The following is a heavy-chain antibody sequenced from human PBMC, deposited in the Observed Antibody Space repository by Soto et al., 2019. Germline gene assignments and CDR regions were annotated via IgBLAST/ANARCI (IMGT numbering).Heavy chain of an antibody. Sequence: GGSLRLSCAASGFTFSSYAMSWVRQAPGKGLEWVSAISGSGGSTYYADSVKGRFTISRDNSKNTLYLQMNGLRAEDTAVYYCAKKGSARPYYYYGMDVWGQGTTVTVSS. J-gene: IGHJ6*02. CDR3: AKKGSARPYYYYGMDV. CDR1: GFTFSSYA. V-gene: IGHV3-23*01. CDR2: ISGSGGST. D-gene: IGHD6-6*01.